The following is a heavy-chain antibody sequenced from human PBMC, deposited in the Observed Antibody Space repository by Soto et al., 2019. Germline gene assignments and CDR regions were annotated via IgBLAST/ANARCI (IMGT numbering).Heavy chain of an antibody. CDR2: ISYDGSNK. CDR1: GFTFSSYG. V-gene: IGHV3-30*18. J-gene: IGHJ6*02. D-gene: IGHD6-6*01. Sequence: QVQLVESGGGVVQPGRSLRLSCAASGFTFSSYGMHWVRQAPGKGLEWVEVISYDGSNKYYADSVKGRFTISRDNSKNTLYLQMNSLRAEDTAVYYCAKDRGRIAARSYYYYGMDVWGQGTTVTVSS. CDR3: AKDRGRIAARSYYYYGMDV.